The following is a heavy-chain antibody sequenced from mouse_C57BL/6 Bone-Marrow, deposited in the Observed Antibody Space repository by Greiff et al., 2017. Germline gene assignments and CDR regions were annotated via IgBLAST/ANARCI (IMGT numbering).Heavy chain of an antibody. CDR3: ARSEIYCSSGDCYFYV. Sequence: QVQLQQSGPELVKPGASVKLSCKASGYTFTSYDINWVKQRPGQGLEWIGWIYPRDGSTKYNEKFKGKATLTVDTSSSTAYMELHSLTSEDSAVYFCARSEIYCSSGDCYFYVGCRGNTVTVTS. CDR1: GYTFTSYD. CDR2: IYPRDGST. D-gene: IGHD1-1*01. V-gene: IGHV1-85*01. J-gene: IGHJ1*03.